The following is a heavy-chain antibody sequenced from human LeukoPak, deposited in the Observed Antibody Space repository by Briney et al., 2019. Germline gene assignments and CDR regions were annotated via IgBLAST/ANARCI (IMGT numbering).Heavy chain of an antibody. V-gene: IGHV3-23*01. J-gene: IGHJ4*02. CDR3: AKDHTISTSSYGDFDY. Sequence: GGSLRLSCAASGFTFSSCDMSWVRQARGQGLERVSTISGSGGGTYYADSVKGRFTISRDNSKNTLYLQMNSLRAEDTAVYYCAKDHTISTSSYGDFDYWGQGTLATVSS. D-gene: IGHD2-2*01. CDR1: GFTFSSCD. CDR2: ISGSGGGT.